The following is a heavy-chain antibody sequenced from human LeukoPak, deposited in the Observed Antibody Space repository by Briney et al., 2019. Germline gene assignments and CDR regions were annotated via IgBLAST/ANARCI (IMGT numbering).Heavy chain of an antibody. J-gene: IGHJ3*02. V-gene: IGHV3-30*18. CDR1: GFTFSSYG. CDR2: ISYDGSNK. CDR3: AKGAEEYSSGWGDAFDI. Sequence: PGRSLRLSCAASGFTFSSYGMHWVRQAPGKGLEWVAVISYDGSNKYYADSVKGRFTISRDNSKNTLYLQMNSLRAEDTAVYYCAKGAEEYSSGWGDAFDIWGQGTMVTVSS. D-gene: IGHD6-19*01.